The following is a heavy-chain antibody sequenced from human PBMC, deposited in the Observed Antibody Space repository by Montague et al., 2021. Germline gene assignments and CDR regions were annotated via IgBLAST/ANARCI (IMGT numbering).Heavy chain of an antibody. J-gene: IGHJ4*02. Sequence: SETLSLTCNASGGSVSTDNYYWTWIRQPPGKELEWIGYIYYTGSSKYNPSLESRVTISISTSKKQFTLKLSSVTAADTAVYYCARGQWLVPYYLDSWGQGTLVTVSS. D-gene: IGHD6-19*01. CDR3: ARGQWLVPYYLDS. V-gene: IGHV4-61*01. CDR1: GGSVSTDNYY. CDR2: IYYTGSS.